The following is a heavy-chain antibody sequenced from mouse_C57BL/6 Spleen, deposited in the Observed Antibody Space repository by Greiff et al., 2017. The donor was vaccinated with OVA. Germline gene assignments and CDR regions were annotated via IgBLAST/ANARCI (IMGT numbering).Heavy chain of an antibody. Sequence: EVQRVESGGGLVKPGGSLKLSCAASGFTFSSYAMSWVRQTPEKRLEWVATISDGGSYTYYPDNVKGRFTISRDNAKNNLYLQMSHLKSEDTAMYYCARGGLLRHAMDYWGQGTSVTVSS. CDR2: ISDGGSYT. D-gene: IGHD1-2*01. CDR1: GFTFSSYA. V-gene: IGHV5-4*01. J-gene: IGHJ4*01. CDR3: ARGGLLRHAMDY.